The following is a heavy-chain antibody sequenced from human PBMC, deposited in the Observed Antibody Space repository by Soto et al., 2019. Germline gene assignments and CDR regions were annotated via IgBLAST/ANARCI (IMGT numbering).Heavy chain of an antibody. Sequence: SVKVSCKASGDTFSSYAISWVRQAPGQGLEWMGGIIPIFGTANYAQKFQGRVTITADESTSTAYMELSSLRSEDTAVYYCARAHSSGWYVGDFDYWGQGTLVTVSS. V-gene: IGHV1-69*13. J-gene: IGHJ4*02. CDR2: IIPIFGTA. CDR1: GDTFSSYA. D-gene: IGHD6-19*01. CDR3: ARAHSSGWYVGDFDY.